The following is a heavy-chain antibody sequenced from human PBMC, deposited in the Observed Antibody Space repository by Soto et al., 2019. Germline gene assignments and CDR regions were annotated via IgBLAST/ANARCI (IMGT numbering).Heavy chain of an antibody. CDR2: ISSSSSTI. V-gene: IGHV3-48*02. Sequence: EVQLVESGGGLVQPGGSLRLSCAASGFTFSSYSMNWVRQAPGKGLEWVSYISSSSSTIYYADSVKGRFTISRDNDTTSLHLQLHCLTDAEVDVYYCPSDSAALGVWGQRTTVIVSS. CDR1: GFTFSSYS. CDR3: PSDSAALGV. J-gene: IGHJ6*02.